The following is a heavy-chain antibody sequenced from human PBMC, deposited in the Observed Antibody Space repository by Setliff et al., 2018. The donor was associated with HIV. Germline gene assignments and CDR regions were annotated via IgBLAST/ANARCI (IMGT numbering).Heavy chain of an antibody. CDR2: INYSGRT. CDR3: ARESELRRIDS. V-gene: IGHV4-59*12. D-gene: IGHD1-1*01. Sequence: TSETLSLTCTVSGGSINTYWSWIRQPPGKGLEWIGYINYSGRTNYNPSLKSRATISLDTSKNQFSLKLSSVTAADTAMYYCARESELRRIDSWGQGTLVTVSS. J-gene: IGHJ4*02. CDR1: GGSINTY.